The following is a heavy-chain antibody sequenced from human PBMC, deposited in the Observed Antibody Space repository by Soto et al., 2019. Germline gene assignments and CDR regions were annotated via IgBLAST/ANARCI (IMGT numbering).Heavy chain of an antibody. V-gene: IGHV3-20*04. Sequence: GSLRLSCAASGFTFDDYGMSWVRQAPGKGLEWVSGINWNGGSTGYADSVKGRFTISRDNAKNSLYLQMNSLRAEDTALYYCARRLYGSGSYVLWFDPWGQGTLVTVSS. D-gene: IGHD3-10*01. CDR2: INWNGGST. J-gene: IGHJ5*02. CDR1: GFTFDDYG. CDR3: ARRLYGSGSYVLWFDP.